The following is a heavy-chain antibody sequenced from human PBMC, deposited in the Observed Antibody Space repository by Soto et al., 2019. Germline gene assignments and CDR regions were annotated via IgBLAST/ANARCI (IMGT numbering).Heavy chain of an antibody. CDR1: GGSLSSGDW. J-gene: IGHJ4*02. D-gene: IGHD2-21*01. CDR2: ISLGGTT. CDR3: GCGGDYTERFGC. V-gene: IGHV4-4*02. Sequence: QLQLQESGPGLVEPSGTLSLACGVSGGSLSSGDWWSWVRQPPGKGLEWIGAISLGGTTSYNPSLKRRVSSSLDTPKHHFSLKVSSVTAADKVVFYGGCGGDYTERFGCWGQGT.